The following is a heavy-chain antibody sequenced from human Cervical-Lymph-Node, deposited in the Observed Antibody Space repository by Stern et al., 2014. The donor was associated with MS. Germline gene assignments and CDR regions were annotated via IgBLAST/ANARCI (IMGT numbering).Heavy chain of an antibody. V-gene: IGHV3-33*01. J-gene: IGHJ4*02. CDR1: GFSFSRYD. CDR2: IWYDVSKP. D-gene: IGHD6-13*01. Sequence: VQLVESGGGVVQPGRSLRLSCAASGFSFSRYDMHWVRQAPGKGLEWVALIWYDVSKPYLADSWTGRFTISIDNFKNTLYLQMNSLRAEDTAVYYCASAYISSHYYFDYWGQGTLVTVSS. CDR3: ASAYISSHYYFDY.